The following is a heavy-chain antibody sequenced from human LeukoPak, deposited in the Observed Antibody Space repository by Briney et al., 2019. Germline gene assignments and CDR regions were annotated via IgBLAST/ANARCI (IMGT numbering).Heavy chain of an antibody. CDR1: GGSISSSSYY. V-gene: IGHV4-39*07. J-gene: IGHJ5*02. CDR2: IYYSGST. CDR3: ARDLGIAAAEGWFDP. Sequence: KSSETLSLTCTVSGGSISSSSYYWGWIRQPPGKGLEWIGSIYYSGSTYYNPSLKSRVTISVDTSKNQFSLKLSSVTAADTAVYYCARDLGIAAAEGWFDPWGQGTLVTVSS. D-gene: IGHD6-13*01.